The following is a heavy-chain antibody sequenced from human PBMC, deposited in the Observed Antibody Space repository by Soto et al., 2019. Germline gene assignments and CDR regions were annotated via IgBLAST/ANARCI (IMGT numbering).Heavy chain of an antibody. CDR1: GFTFSSYG. J-gene: IGHJ4*02. D-gene: IGHD2-21*01. V-gene: IGHV3-33*01. Sequence: GGSLRLSCAASGFTFSSYGMHWVRQAPGKGLEWVAVIWYDGSNKYYADSVKGRFTISRDNSKNTLYLQMNSLRAEDTAVYYCARDLAPRGPFDYWGQGTLVTVSS. CDR3: ARDLAPRGPFDY. CDR2: IWYDGSNK.